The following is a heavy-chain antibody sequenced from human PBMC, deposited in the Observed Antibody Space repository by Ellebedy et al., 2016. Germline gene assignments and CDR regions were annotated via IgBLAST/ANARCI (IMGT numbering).Heavy chain of an antibody. CDR3: ARDLHGARVS. CDR1: GFTFSSYS. V-gene: IGHV3-21*01. J-gene: IGHJ5*02. CDR2: ISSSSSYI. Sequence: GESLKISXAASGFTFSSYSMNWVRQAPGKGLEWVSSISSSSSYIYYADSVKGRFTISRDNAKNSLYLQMNSLRAEDTAVYYCARDLHGARVSWGQGTLVTVSS. D-gene: IGHD2-8*01.